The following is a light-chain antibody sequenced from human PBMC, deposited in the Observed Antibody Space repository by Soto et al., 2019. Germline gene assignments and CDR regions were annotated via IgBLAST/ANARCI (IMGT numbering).Light chain of an antibody. V-gene: IGLV2-14*01. CDR3: SSYTSSNIYV. J-gene: IGLJ1*01. CDR2: EVS. Sequence: QSALTQPASVSGSPGQSITISCAGPSSDVGDYKYVSWYQQYPGKAPKLLIYEVSNRPSGVSNRFSGSKSGNTASLTISGLQAEDEADYYCSSYTSSNIYVFGTGTKAPS. CDR1: SSDVGDYKY.